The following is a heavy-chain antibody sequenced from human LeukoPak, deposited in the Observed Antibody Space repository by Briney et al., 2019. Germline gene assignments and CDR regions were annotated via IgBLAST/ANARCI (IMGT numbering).Heavy chain of an antibody. J-gene: IGHJ6*04. D-gene: IGHD2-2*01. CDR1: CGSMSSSSYY. CDR2: IYYSGST. V-gene: IGHV4-39*01. CDR3: ARQSTADV. Sequence: SEALSLTCTVSCGSMSSSSYYWGWVRQPPGKGLEWIGSIYYSGSTYYNRSLTSRLTISVDTSKHQFSLKLSSVTAADTAVYYCARQSTADVWGKGTTVTVSS.